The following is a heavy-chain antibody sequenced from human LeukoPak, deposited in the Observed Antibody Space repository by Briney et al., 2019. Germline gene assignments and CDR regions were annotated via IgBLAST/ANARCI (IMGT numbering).Heavy chain of an antibody. CDR3: ARVNYYDSSAGSGFDY. CDR2: ISAYNGNT. CDR1: AYTFTGYY. Sequence: ASVKVSCKASAYTFTGYYMHWVRQAPGQGLEWMGWISAYNGNTNYAQKLQGRVTMTTDTSTSTAYMELRSLRSDDTAVYYCARVNYYDSSAGSGFDYWGQGTLVTVSS. D-gene: IGHD3-22*01. J-gene: IGHJ4*02. V-gene: IGHV1-18*04.